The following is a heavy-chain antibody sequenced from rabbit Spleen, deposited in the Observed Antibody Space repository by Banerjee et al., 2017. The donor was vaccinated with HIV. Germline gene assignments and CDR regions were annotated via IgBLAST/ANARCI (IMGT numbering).Heavy chain of an antibody. Sequence: QSLEESGGDLVKPGASLTLTCTASGFSFSSSDYMCWVRQAPGKGLEWIACIAGTSSGFTYSATWAKGRFTCSKTSSTTVTLQMTSLTVADTATYFCARGSATMTMVITGYYFNLWGPGTLVTVS. J-gene: IGHJ4*01. V-gene: IGHV1S40*01. CDR2: IAGTSSGFT. CDR3: ARGSATMTMVITGYYFNL. CDR1: GFSFSSSDY. D-gene: IGHD2-1*01.